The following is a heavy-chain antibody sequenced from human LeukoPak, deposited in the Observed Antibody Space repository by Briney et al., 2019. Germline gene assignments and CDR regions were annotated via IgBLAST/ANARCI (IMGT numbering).Heavy chain of an antibody. D-gene: IGHD1-26*01. J-gene: IGHJ3*02. CDR2: ISSSSSDR. CDR1: GFTFSDYY. Sequence: AGGSLRLSCAPSGFTFSDYYMGWIRQAPGKGLEWVSYISSSSSDRKYADSVKGRFTISRDNAKNSLYLQMNSLRVEDTAVYFCARARGSYALDIWGQGTMVTVSS. CDR3: ARARGSYALDI. V-gene: IGHV3-11*05.